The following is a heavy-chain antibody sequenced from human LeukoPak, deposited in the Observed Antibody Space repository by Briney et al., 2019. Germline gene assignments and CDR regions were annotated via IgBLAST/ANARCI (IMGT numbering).Heavy chain of an antibody. D-gene: IGHD5-12*01. Sequence: GGSLRLSCAASGFTFSSYNMNWVRQAPGKGLEWVSSITSSSNYIYYADSVKGRFTISRDNAKNSLYLQMNSLRTEDTAVYYCARLATNGGYGYWGQGALVTVSS. CDR1: GFTFSSYN. V-gene: IGHV3-21*01. CDR3: ARLATNGGYGY. CDR2: ITSSSNYI. J-gene: IGHJ4*02.